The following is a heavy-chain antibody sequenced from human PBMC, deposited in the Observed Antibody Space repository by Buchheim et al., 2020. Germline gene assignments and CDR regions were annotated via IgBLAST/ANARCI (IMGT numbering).Heavy chain of an antibody. CDR3: AKACVSSRGGLYYFDY. CDR1: GFTFSSYA. D-gene: IGHD6-13*01. J-gene: IGHJ4*02. Sequence: EVQLLESGGGLVQPGGSLRLSCAASGFTFSSYAMSWVRQAPGKGLEWVSAISGSGGSTYYADSVKGRVTISRNNSKNTLYLQMNSLRAEDTAVYYCAKACVSSRGGLYYFDYWGQGTL. V-gene: IGHV3-23*01. CDR2: ISGSGGST.